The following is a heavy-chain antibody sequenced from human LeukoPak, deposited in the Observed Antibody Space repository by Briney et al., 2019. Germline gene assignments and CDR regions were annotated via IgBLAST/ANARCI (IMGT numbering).Heavy chain of an antibody. J-gene: IGHJ4*02. Sequence: SVKVSCKASGGTFSSYAISWVRQAPGQGLEWMGEIIPIFGTANYAQKFQGRVTITADESTSTAYMELSSLRSEDSAVYYCARDIKLGYFDYWGQGTLVTVSS. D-gene: IGHD7-27*01. CDR2: IIPIFGTA. V-gene: IGHV1-69*01. CDR1: GGTFSSYA. CDR3: ARDIKLGYFDY.